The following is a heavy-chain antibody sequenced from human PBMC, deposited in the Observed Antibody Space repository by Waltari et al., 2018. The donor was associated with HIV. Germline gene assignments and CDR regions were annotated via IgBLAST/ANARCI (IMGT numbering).Heavy chain of an antibody. V-gene: IGHV3-66*02. CDR3: ARGGDNGDINF. CDR2: IYISDNA. D-gene: IGHD4-17*01. Sequence: EVQVVECGGGLVQPGGSLSLYSAAPGFIGSNNFMTWVRQAPGKGLEWVSVIYISDNAYYADSVEGRFAISRDNSKNTVFLQMNSLRTEDTAMYYCARGGDNGDINFWGHGTLVTVSS. J-gene: IGHJ4*01. CDR1: GFIGSNNF.